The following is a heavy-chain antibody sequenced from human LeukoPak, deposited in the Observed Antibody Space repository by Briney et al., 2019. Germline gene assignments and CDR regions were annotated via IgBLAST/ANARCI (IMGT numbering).Heavy chain of an antibody. CDR3: ARGLWFGSYYYYMDV. V-gene: IGHV4-4*09. Sequence: SGSLTLTCTASGCSISSYYWSWIRQAPGKGLEWIGYIYTSGSTNYNPSLKSRVTISVDTSKNQFSLKLSSVTAADTAVYYCARGLWFGSYYYYMDVWGKGTTVTVSS. D-gene: IGHD3-10*01. J-gene: IGHJ6*03. CDR2: IYTSGST. CDR1: GCSISSYY.